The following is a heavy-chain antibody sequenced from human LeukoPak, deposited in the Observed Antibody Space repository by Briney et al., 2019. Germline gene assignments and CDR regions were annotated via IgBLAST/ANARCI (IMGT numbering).Heavy chain of an antibody. Sequence: SETLSLTCTVSGDSISSYYWSWIRQPPGKGLEWIGYIYYSGSTNYSPSLKSRVTISVDTSKNQFSLKLSSVTAADTAVYYCARAPPDCSGGSCTLSGMDVWGQGTTVTVSS. D-gene: IGHD2-15*01. CDR3: ARAPPDCSGGSCTLSGMDV. CDR1: GDSISSYY. CDR2: IYYSGST. J-gene: IGHJ6*02. V-gene: IGHV4-59*01.